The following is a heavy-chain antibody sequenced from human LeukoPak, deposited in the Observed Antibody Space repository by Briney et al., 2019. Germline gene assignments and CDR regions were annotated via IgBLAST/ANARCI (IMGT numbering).Heavy chain of an antibody. CDR1: GFTFSSYS. V-gene: IGHV3-48*01. Sequence: PGGSLRLSCAASGFTFSSYSMNWVRQAPGKGLEWVSYISSSSSTIYYADSVKGRFTISRDNAKNSLYLQMNSLRAEDTAVYYCARDGRFLEWLLQFDYWGQGPLVTVSS. CDR2: ISSSSSTI. D-gene: IGHD3-3*01. J-gene: IGHJ4*02. CDR3: ARDGRFLEWLLQFDY.